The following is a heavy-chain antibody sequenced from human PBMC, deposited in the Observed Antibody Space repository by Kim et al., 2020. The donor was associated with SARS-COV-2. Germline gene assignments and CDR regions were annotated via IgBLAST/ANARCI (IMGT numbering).Heavy chain of an antibody. CDR2: ISSSSSYI. D-gene: IGHD1-26*01. V-gene: IGHV3-21*01. Sequence: GGSLRLSCAASGFTFSSYSMNWVRQAPGKGLEWVSSISSSSSYIYYADSVKGRFTISRDNAKNSLYLQMNSLRAEDTAVYYCARMRGGQWELIERIDYWGQGTLVTVSS. CDR3: ARMRGGQWELIERIDY. CDR1: GFTFSSYS. J-gene: IGHJ4*02.